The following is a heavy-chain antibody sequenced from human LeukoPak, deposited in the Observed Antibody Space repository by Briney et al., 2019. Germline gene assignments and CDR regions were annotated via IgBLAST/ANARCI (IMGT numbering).Heavy chain of an antibody. CDR1: GGTIRSYY. J-gene: IGHJ2*01. V-gene: IGHV4-59*01. Sequence: SETLSLTCTVSGGTIRSYYWSWIRQPPGKGLEWIGYVFYTGLPNYNPSLESRVTISVDPSQNQFSLKLSSLTPTATAVFFCARDTSSLWYFDLWGRGTLVTVSS. CDR3: ARDTSSLWYFDL. CDR2: VFYTGLP. D-gene: IGHD3-16*01.